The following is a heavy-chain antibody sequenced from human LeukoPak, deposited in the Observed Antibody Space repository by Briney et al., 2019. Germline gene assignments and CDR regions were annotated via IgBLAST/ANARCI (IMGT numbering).Heavy chain of an antibody. D-gene: IGHD5-18*01. CDR2: INNDGSSA. J-gene: IGHJ4*02. Sequence: PGGSLRLSCAASGFTFSSYWMHWVRQTPGKGLIYISRINNDGSSANYADSVRGRFTISRDNAENTLYLQMNSLRAEDTAVYYCARSLLDADTAMVTWGQGTLVTVSS. CDR1: GFTFSSYW. V-gene: IGHV3-74*01. CDR3: ARSLLDADTAMVT.